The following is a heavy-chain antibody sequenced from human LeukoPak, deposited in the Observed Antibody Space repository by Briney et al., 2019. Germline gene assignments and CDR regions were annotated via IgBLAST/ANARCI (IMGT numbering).Heavy chain of an antibody. Sequence: ASVKVSCKASGYTFTGYYMHWVRQAPGQGLEWMGWINPNSGGTNYAQKFQGWVTMTRDTSISTAYMELSRLRSDDTAVYYCARGEGYGGFYGMDVWGQGTTVTVSS. D-gene: IGHD4-23*01. CDR1: GYTFTGYY. CDR3: ARGEGYGGFYGMDV. V-gene: IGHV1-2*04. J-gene: IGHJ6*02. CDR2: INPNSGGT.